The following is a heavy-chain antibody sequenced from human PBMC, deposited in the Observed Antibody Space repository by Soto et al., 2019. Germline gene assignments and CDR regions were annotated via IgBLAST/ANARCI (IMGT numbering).Heavy chain of an antibody. Sequence: SLRLSCTASGFTFSNYAMSWVRQAPGKGLEWVSAITRTDSTYYADSVKGRFTISRDNSRNTLYLQMNSLGAEDAALYYCAKALVGEVGATDYWGQGTLVTV. J-gene: IGHJ4*02. CDR3: AKALVGEVGATDY. CDR2: ITRTDST. CDR1: GFTFSNYA. V-gene: IGHV3-23*01. D-gene: IGHD1-26*01.